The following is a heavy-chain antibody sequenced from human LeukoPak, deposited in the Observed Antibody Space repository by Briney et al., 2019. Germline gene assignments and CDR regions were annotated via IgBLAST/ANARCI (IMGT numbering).Heavy chain of an antibody. V-gene: IGHV3-21*01. CDR3: ARGGYSDFWSVSNY. Sequence: GGSLRLSCAASGFTFSSYSMNWVRQAPGKGLEWVSSISSSSTYIYYADSVNGRFTTSRDNAKNSLYLQMNSLRAEDTAVYYCARGGYSDFWSVSNYWGQGTLVTVSS. CDR2: ISSSSTYI. J-gene: IGHJ4*02. D-gene: IGHD3-3*01. CDR1: GFTFSSYS.